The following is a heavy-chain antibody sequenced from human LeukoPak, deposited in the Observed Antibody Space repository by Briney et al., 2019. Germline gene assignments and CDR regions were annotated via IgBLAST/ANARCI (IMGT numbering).Heavy chain of an antibody. J-gene: IGHJ5*02. D-gene: IGHD1-7*01. CDR2: IFPGDSDT. Sequence: GESLKISCKASGDRFTSYWVAWVRQKPGKGLEWMGIIFPGDSDTRYSPSFEGQVSTSVDRSTTTAYLHWSSLKASDTAIYYCARRPLLPQNYFDPWGQGTLVTVSP. CDR3: ARRPLLPQNYFDP. V-gene: IGHV5-51*01. CDR1: GDRFTSYW.